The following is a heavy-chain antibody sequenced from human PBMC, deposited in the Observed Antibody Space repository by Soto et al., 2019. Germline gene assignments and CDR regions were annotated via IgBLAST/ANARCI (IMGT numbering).Heavy chain of an antibody. CDR3: ARDLGGWPDY. CDR1: GYTFTSYA. D-gene: IGHD6-19*01. J-gene: IGHJ4*02. Sequence: ASGTVSCKASGYTFTSYAIHWVLQAPGQRLEWMGWINAGNGNTKYSQKSQDRVTITRDTSASTAYMELSSLRSEDTAVYYCARDLGGWPDYWGQGTLVTVSS. V-gene: IGHV1-3*01. CDR2: INAGNGNT.